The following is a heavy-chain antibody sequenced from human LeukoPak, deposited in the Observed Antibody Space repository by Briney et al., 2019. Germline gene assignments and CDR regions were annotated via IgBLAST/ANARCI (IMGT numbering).Heavy chain of an antibody. D-gene: IGHD6-19*01. CDR3: AREGPYSSGWLLDY. V-gene: IGHV1-69*13. CDR2: IIPIFGTA. J-gene: IGHJ4*02. CDR1: GGTFSSYA. Sequence: SVKVSCKASGGTFSSYAISWVRQAPGQGLEWMGGIIPIFGTANYAQKFQGRVTITADESTSTAYMELSSLRSEDTAVYYCAREGPYSSGWLLDYWGQGSLVTVSS.